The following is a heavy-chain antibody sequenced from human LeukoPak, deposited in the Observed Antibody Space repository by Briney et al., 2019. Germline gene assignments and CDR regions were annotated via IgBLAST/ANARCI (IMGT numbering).Heavy chain of an antibody. CDR3: AKDWGSSGWYNYFDP. V-gene: IGHV3-7*01. D-gene: IGHD6-19*01. Sequence: GGSLRLSCAASGFTFTTHWMNWVRQAPGKGLEWVAIIKQDGSQKYYVDSVKGRFTISRDNSKNTVYLQMNSLRAEDTAVYHCAKDWGSSGWYNYFDPWGQGTLVTVSS. CDR2: IKQDGSQK. J-gene: IGHJ5*02. CDR1: GFTFTTHW.